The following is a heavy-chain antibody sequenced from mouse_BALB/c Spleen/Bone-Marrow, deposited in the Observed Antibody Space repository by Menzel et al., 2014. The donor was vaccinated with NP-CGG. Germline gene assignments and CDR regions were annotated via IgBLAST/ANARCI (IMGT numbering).Heavy chain of an antibody. Sequence: EVKLMESGGGLVQPGGSLKLSCAASGFDFSRYWMSWVRQAPGKGLEWIGEINPDSSTINYTPSLKDKFIISRDDAKKTLYLQMSKVRSEDTALYYCAKPGAWGYFDYWGQGTTLTVSS. CDR3: AKPGAWGYFDY. CDR2: INPDSSTI. CDR1: GFDFSRYW. V-gene: IGHV4-1*02. J-gene: IGHJ2*01.